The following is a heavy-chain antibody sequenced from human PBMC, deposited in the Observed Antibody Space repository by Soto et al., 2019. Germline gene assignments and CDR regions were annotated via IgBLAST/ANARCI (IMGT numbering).Heavy chain of an antibody. J-gene: IGHJ4*02. CDR2: IYAGGNT. CDR1: GFSVTSNY. V-gene: IGHV3-53*01. Sequence: GGSLRLSCAASGFSVTSNYMTWVRQAPGKGLECVSVIYAGGNTYYPDSVKGRFTISSDNSKNTLFLQMNNLRAEDTAVYYCARVTTFYDILTSYYALNYFDYWGQGTRVTVS. D-gene: IGHD3-9*01. CDR3: ARVTTFYDILTSYYALNYFDY.